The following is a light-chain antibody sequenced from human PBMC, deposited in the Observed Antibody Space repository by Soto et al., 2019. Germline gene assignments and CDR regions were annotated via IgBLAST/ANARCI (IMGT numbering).Light chain of an antibody. CDR1: SSDVGGYNY. V-gene: IGLV2-14*01. CDR2: EVS. CDR3: SSYTSSSTSYV. J-gene: IGLJ1*01. Sequence: QSVLTQPASMSGSPGQSITISYTGTSSDVGGYNYVSWYQQHPGKAPKLMIYEVSNRPSGVSNRFSGSKSGNTASLTISGLQAEDEADYYCSSYTSSSTSYVFGTGTKVTVL.